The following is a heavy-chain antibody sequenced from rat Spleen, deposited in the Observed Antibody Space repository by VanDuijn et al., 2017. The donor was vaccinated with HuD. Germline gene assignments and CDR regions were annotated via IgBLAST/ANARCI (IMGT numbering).Heavy chain of an antibody. CDR2: INTGGGNT. CDR1: GFTFSNYH. J-gene: IGHJ1*01. D-gene: IGHD5-1*01. Sequence: EVQLVESGGGLVQPGRSLKLSCTASGFTFSNYHTAWVRQAPTKGLEWVASINTGGGNTYYRGSVKGRFTISRDNAKSTLYLQMDSLRSEDTATYYCVRLLGAPDWYFDFWGPGTMVTVSS. V-gene: IGHV5-25*01. CDR3: VRLLGAPDWYFDF.